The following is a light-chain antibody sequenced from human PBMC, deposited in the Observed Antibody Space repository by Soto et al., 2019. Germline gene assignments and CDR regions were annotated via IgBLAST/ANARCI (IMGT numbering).Light chain of an antibody. J-gene: IGLJ2*01. CDR3: AAWDDRLNAPV. Sequence: QSVLTQPPSASGTPGQRVTISCSGSNSNIGSNAVNWYQQLPGTAPKLLIHGNDQRPSGVPDRLSGSKSGTSASLAISGLQSEDDADYYCAAWDDRLNAPVFGGGTKLTVL. CDR1: NSNIGSNA. CDR2: GND. V-gene: IGLV1-44*01.